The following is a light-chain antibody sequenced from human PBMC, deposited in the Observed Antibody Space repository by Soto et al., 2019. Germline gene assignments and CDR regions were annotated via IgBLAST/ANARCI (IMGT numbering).Light chain of an antibody. CDR3: CSYAGSSTFVV. V-gene: IGLV2-23*02. CDR1: SSDVGSYNI. J-gene: IGLJ1*01. Sequence: QSALTQPASVSGSPGQSITISCTGTSSDVGSYNIVSWYQQHPGKAPKLMIYEVSKRPSGISNRFSGSKSGNTASLTISGLQAEDEADYYCCSYAGSSTFVVFGAGTKLTVL. CDR2: EVS.